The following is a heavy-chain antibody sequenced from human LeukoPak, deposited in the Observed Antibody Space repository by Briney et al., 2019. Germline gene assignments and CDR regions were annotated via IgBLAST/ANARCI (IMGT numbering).Heavy chain of an antibody. CDR2: IRYDGVNK. CDR3: SQDHCSIPCCFYYDYYMDV. Sequence: GGSLRLSCAASRFTISSYGMHWVRQAPGKGLEWVTFIRYDGVNKYYADSVKGRFTISRDNSKNTLYLQMNSLRAEETDEPYISQDHCSIPCCFYYDYYMDVWGKGTTVTVSS. V-gene: IGHV3-30*02. J-gene: IGHJ6*03. D-gene: IGHD2-2*01. CDR1: RFTISSYG.